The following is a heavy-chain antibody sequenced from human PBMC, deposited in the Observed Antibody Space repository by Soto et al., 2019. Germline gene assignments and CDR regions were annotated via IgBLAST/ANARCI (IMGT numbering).Heavy chain of an antibody. CDR1: GGSISRYY. D-gene: IGHD3-10*01. V-gene: IGHV4-4*08. CDR2: ISDTGST. Sequence: PSETLSLTCTVSGGSISRYYWSWIRQPPGKGLEWIGYISDTGSTDYNPSLKSRVTISLDTSKNQFSLNLSSVTAADTAVYYCARGPGRDYGSGTPYYYYMDVWARGTTVTVSS. CDR3: ARGPGRDYGSGTPYYYYMDV. J-gene: IGHJ6*03.